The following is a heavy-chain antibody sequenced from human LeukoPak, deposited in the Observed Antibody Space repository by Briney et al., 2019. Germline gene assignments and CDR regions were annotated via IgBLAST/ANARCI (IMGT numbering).Heavy chain of an antibody. CDR1: GYTFTGYN. CDR2: INPNSGGT. J-gene: IGHJ4*02. Sequence: GAAVKVSCKASGYTFTGYNMHWVRQAPGQGLEWMGWINPNSGGTNYAQKFQGRVTMTRDTSISTAYMELSRLRSDDTAVYYCARLESTKYYDFWSGYEWGLTDYWGQGTLVTVSS. V-gene: IGHV1-2*02. CDR3: ARLESTKYYDFWSGYEWGLTDY. D-gene: IGHD3-3*01.